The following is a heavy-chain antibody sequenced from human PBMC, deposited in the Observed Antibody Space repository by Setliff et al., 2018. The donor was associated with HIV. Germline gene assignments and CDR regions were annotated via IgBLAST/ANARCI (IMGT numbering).Heavy chain of an antibody. CDR2: IWYDGSNE. CDR3: AKTQGWYLIDY. D-gene: IGHD6-19*01. Sequence: GGSLRLSCAASGFSLSYHGMHWVRQAPGKGLEWVAIIWYDGSNEYYADSVKGRFTISRDNSKNTLYLQMDSLRAEDTAVYYCAKTQGWYLIDYWGQGTLVTVSS. J-gene: IGHJ4*02. CDR1: GFSLSYHG. V-gene: IGHV3-33*06.